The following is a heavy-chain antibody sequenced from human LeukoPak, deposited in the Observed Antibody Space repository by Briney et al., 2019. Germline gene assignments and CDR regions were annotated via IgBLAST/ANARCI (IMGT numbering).Heavy chain of an antibody. CDR2: INPNSGGT. J-gene: IGHJ4*02. CDR3: ARTDIVVVPAAIPYYFDY. Sequence: GASVKVSCKASGYTFTGYYMHWVRQAPGQGLEWMGWINPNSGGTNYAQKFQGRVTMTRDTSISTAYMVLSRLRSDDTAVYYCARTDIVVVPAAIPYYFDYWGQGTLVTVSS. D-gene: IGHD2-2*01. CDR1: GYTFTGYY. V-gene: IGHV1-2*02.